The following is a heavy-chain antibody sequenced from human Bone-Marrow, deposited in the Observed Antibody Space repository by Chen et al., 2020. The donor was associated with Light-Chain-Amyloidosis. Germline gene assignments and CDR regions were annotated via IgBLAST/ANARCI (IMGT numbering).Heavy chain of an antibody. Sequence: QVQLVESGGGLVKPGGYLRLSCAASGLSFSDKYMTWIRQTAGKGLEWVAYIDSRSTYRNYADSAKGRFTISRDNAKNSLYLQMNSLRVEDTGVYYCARGWDSGWSYFDNWGQGTLVTVSS. CDR2: IDSRSTYR. D-gene: IGHD6-19*01. CDR3: ARGWDSGWSYFDN. J-gene: IGHJ4*02. CDR1: GLSFSDKY. V-gene: IGHV3-11*06.